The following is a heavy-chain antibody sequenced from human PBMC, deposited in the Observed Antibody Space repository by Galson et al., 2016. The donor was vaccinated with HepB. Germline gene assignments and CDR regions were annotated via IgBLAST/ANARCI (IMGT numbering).Heavy chain of an antibody. CDR2: INPDGGGT. V-gene: IGHV1-46*03. CDR1: GYTFTSCN. CDR3: AIIMTTPGAFDY. Sequence: SVKVSCKASGYTFTSCNVHWVRQAPGQGLEWMGFINPDGGGTAYAQKFRGRVIMTRDTSTSTVYMELSSLTSEDTAVYYCAIIMTTPGAFDYWGQGTLVTVSS. J-gene: IGHJ4*02. D-gene: IGHD3-16*01.